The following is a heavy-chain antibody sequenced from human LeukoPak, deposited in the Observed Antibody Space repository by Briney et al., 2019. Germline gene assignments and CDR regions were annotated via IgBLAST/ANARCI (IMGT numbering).Heavy chain of an antibody. CDR1: GFTFTSYG. J-gene: IGHJ6*03. CDR2: ISAYNGNT. Sequence: GGSLRLSCAASGFTFTSYGISWVRQAPGQGLEWMGWISAYNGNTNYAQKLQGRVTMTTDTSTSTAYMELRSLRSDDTAVYYCARDLGIAAAGTMVYYYYYYMDVWGKGTTVTVSS. CDR3: ARDLGIAAAGTMVYYYYYYMDV. D-gene: IGHD6-13*01. V-gene: IGHV1-18*01.